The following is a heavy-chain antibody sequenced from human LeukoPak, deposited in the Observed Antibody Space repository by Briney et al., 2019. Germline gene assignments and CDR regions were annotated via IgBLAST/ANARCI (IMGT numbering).Heavy chain of an antibody. J-gene: IGHJ4*02. CDR2: IYSGGST. CDR3: ATMKWVAAAGQDY. V-gene: IGHV3-66*01. CDR1: EFSVGSNY. D-gene: IGHD6-13*01. Sequence: GGSLRLSCAASEFSVGSNYMTWVRQAPGKGLEWVSLIYSGGSTYYADSVKGRFTISRDNSKNTLYLQMNSLRAEDTAVYYCATMKWVAAAGQDYWGQGTLVTVSS.